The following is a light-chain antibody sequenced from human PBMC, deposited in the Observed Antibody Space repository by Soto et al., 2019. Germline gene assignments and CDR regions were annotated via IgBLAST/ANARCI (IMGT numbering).Light chain of an antibody. CDR1: QSISSW. Sequence: IQMTQSPSTLSASLGDRVTITCRASQSISSWFAWYQQKPGKAPKLLIYDASSLESGVPSRLSGSGSGTEFTLTISSLQPDDFATYYCQQYNNYWTFGQGTKVDIK. CDR2: DAS. J-gene: IGKJ1*01. CDR3: QQYNNYWT. V-gene: IGKV1-5*01.